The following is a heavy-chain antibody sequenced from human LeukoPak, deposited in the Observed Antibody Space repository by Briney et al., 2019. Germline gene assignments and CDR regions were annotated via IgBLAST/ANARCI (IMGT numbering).Heavy chain of an antibody. Sequence: PGGSLRLSCAASGFTFSSYAMSWVRQAPGKGLEWVSAISGSGGSTYYADSVKGRFTISRDNSKNTLHLQMNSLRAEDTAVYYCAGTPVKPHGHFDYWGQGTLVTVSS. V-gene: IGHV3-23*01. D-gene: IGHD1-14*01. CDR1: GFTFSSYA. J-gene: IGHJ4*02. CDR3: AGTPVKPHGHFDY. CDR2: ISGSGGST.